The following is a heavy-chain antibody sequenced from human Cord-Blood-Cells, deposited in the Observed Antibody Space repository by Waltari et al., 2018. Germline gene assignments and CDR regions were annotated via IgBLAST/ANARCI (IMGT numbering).Heavy chain of an antibody. D-gene: IGHD3-9*01. V-gene: IGHV4-34*01. Sequence: QVQLQQWGAGLLKPSETLSLTCAVSGGSFSGYYWSWIRKPPGKGLEWIGEINYSGSTNYNPSLKSRVTISVDTSKNQFSLKLSSVTAADTAVYYCARDIMGYDILTGYYNDYWGQGTLVTVSS. CDR2: INYSGST. CDR3: ARDIMGYDILTGYYNDY. J-gene: IGHJ4*02. CDR1: GGSFSGYY.